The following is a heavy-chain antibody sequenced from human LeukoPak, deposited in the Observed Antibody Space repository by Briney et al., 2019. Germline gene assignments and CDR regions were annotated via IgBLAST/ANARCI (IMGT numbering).Heavy chain of an antibody. V-gene: IGHV5-51*01. CDR3: ARGVGYCSGGSRYEVYDY. CDR1: GYSFTSYW. J-gene: IGHJ4*02. Sequence: GESLKISCKGSGYSFTSYWIGWVRQMPGKGLEWMGIIYPGDSDTRYSPSFQGQVTISADKSISTAYLQWSSLKASDTAMYYCARGVGYCSGGSRYEVYDYWGQGTLVTVSS. D-gene: IGHD2-15*01. CDR2: IYPGDSDT.